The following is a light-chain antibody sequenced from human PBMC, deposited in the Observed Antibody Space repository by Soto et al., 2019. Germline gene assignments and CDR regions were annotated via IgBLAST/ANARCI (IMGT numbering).Light chain of an antibody. CDR1: SGDVGLYNY. CDR2: EVS. CDR3: ISYTTSSTSYV. V-gene: IGLV2-14*01. J-gene: IGLJ1*01. Sequence: QSALTQPASVSGSPGQSITISCTGTSGDVGLYNYVSWYQQYPGKAPKLMIFEVSNRPSGVSNRFSGSKSGNTASLTISGLQAEDEADYYCISYTTSSTSYVFGTGTKVTVL.